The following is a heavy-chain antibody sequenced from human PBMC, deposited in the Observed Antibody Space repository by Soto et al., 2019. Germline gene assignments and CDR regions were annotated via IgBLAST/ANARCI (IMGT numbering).Heavy chain of an antibody. Sequence: GGSLRLSCAASGFTFSSYGMHWVRQAPGKGLEWVAVISYDGSNKYYADSVKGRFTISRDNSKNTLYLQMNSLRAEDTAVYYCAKRRLRSYGMDVWGQGTTVTVSS. CDR3: AKRRLRSYGMDV. V-gene: IGHV3-30*18. CDR2: ISYDGSNK. CDR1: GFTFSSYG. D-gene: IGHD5-12*01. J-gene: IGHJ6*02.